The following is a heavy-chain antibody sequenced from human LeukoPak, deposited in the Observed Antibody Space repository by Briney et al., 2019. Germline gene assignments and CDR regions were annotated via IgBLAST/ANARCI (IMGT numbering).Heavy chain of an antibody. CDR1: GFTFSSYS. D-gene: IGHD3-22*01. V-gene: IGHV3-21*01. CDR2: ISSSSSYI. J-gene: IGHJ1*01. Sequence: PGGSLRLSCAASGFTFSSYSMNWVRQAPGKGLEWVSSISSSSSYIYYADSVKGRFTISRDNAKNSLYLQMNSLRAEDTAVYYCARATEGTYYYDSCGREYFQHWGQGTLVTVSS. CDR3: ARATEGTYYYDSCGREYFQH.